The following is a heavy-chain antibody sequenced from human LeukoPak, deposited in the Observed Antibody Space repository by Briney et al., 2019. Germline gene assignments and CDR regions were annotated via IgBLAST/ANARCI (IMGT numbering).Heavy chain of an antibody. CDR2: IYYGGST. D-gene: IGHD5-18*01. Sequence: SETLSLTCTVSGGSISSYYWSWIRQPPGKGLEWIGYIYYGGSTNYNPSLKSRVTISVDTSKNQFSLKLSSVTAADTAVYYCARGYPHLSVWGKGTTVTVSS. CDR3: ARGYPHLSV. V-gene: IGHV4-59*01. CDR1: GGSISSYY. J-gene: IGHJ6*04.